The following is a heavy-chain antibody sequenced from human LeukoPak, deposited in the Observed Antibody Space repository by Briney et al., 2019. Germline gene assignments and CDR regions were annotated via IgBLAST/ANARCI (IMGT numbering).Heavy chain of an antibody. CDR2: IYYSGST. Sequence: SETLSLTCAVYGGSFSGYYWSWIRQPPGKGLEWIGYIYYSGSTNYNPSLKSRVTISVDTSKNQFSLKLSSVTAADTAVYYCARVRDFWSGYPFDYWGQGTLVTVSS. CDR3: ARVRDFWSGYPFDY. V-gene: IGHV4-59*01. CDR1: GGSFSGYY. D-gene: IGHD3-3*01. J-gene: IGHJ4*02.